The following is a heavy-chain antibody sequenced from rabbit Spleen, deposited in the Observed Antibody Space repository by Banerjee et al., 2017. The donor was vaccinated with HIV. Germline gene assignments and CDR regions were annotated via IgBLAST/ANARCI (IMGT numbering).Heavy chain of an antibody. D-gene: IGHD8-1*01. Sequence: QEQLVESGGGLVKPGASLTLTCEASGFPFSEKAVMCWVRQAPGKGLTWIACINVVTGKAVYASWAKGRFTCSKTSSTTVTLQMTSLTVADTATYFCARDSGTSFSTYGMDLWGPGTLVTVS. CDR2: INVVTGKA. CDR3: ARDSGTSFSTYGMDL. CDR1: GFPFSEKAV. V-gene: IGHV1S45*01. J-gene: IGHJ6*01.